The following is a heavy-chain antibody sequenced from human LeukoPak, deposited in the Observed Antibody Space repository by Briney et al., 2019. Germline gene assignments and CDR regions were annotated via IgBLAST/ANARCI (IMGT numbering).Heavy chain of an antibody. CDR2: ISAYNGNT. D-gene: IGHD6-6*01. V-gene: IGHV1-18*01. CDR3: ARVLTPYSSSAALVY. Sequence: VASVKVSCKASGYTFTSYGISWVRQAPGQGLEWMGWISAYNGNTNYAQKLQGRVTMTTDTSTSTAYMELRSLRSDDTAVYYCARVLTPYSSSAALVYWGQGTLVTVSS. CDR1: GYTFTSYG. J-gene: IGHJ4*02.